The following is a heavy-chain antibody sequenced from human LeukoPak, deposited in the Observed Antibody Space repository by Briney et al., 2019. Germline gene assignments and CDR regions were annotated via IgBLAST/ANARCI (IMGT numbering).Heavy chain of an antibody. V-gene: IGHV3-21*01. CDR3: ARVSSSSWYSSAFDI. CDR1: GFTFSSYS. Sequence: PGGSLRLSCAASGFTFSSYSMNWVRQAPGKGLEWVSSISSSSSYIYYADSVKGRFTISRDNAENSLYLQMNSLRAEDTAVYYCARVSSSSWYSSAFDIWGQGTMVTVSS. J-gene: IGHJ3*02. CDR2: ISSSSSYI. D-gene: IGHD6-13*01.